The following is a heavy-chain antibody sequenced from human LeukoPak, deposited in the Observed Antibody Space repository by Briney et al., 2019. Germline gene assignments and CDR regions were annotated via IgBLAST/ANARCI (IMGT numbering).Heavy chain of an antibody. CDR1: GGSFSGYY. Sequence: SETLSLTCAVYGGSFSGYYWSWIRQPPGKGLEWIGEINHSGSTNYNPSLKSRVTISVDTSKNQFSLKLSSVTAADTAVYYCARDNGSGRHDAFDIWGQGTMVTASS. CDR3: ARDNGSGRHDAFDI. V-gene: IGHV4-34*01. CDR2: INHSGST. J-gene: IGHJ3*02. D-gene: IGHD3-10*01.